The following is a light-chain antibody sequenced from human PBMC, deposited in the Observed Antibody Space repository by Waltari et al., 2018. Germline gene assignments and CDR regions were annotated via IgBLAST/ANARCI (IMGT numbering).Light chain of an antibody. V-gene: IGKV4-1*01. CDR2: WAS. CDR3: QQYYSVPLT. CDR1: QTISYSSNNKNY. J-gene: IGKJ1*01. Sequence: DIVMTQSPDSLAVSLGERATTNCNASQTISYSSNNKNYLAWYQKKPGQPPRLLISWASSREAGVPDRFSGSGSGTDFTLTISSLQVEDVAIYYCQQYYSVPLTFGQGTKVGIK.